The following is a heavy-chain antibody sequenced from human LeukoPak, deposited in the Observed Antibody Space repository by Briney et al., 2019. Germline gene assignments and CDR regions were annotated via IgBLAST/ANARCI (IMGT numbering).Heavy chain of an antibody. CDR3: ARNGGSGSSGGDAFDI. D-gene: IGHD3-10*01. J-gene: IGHJ3*02. Sequence: ASVKVSRKASGYTFTSYDINWVRQATGQGLEWMGWMNPNSGNTGYAQKFQGRVTMTRNTSISTAYMELSSLRSEDTAVYYCARNGGSGSSGGDAFDIWGQGTMVTVSS. CDR1: GYTFTSYD. CDR2: MNPNSGNT. V-gene: IGHV1-8*01.